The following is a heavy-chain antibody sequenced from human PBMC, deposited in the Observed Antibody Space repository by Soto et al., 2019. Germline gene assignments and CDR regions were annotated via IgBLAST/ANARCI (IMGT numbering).Heavy chain of an antibody. V-gene: IGHV1-69*12. CDR2: IIPIFGTA. Sequence: QVQLVQSGAEVKKPGSSVKFSCNASGGTFSSYAISWVRQAPGQGLEWMGGIIPIFGTANYAKKFQGRVTITADESTSTAYVELSSLRSEDTAVYYCARERLTYYYGSSGYYYDAFDIWGQGTMVTVSS. D-gene: IGHD3-22*01. CDR1: GGTFSSYA. J-gene: IGHJ3*02. CDR3: ARERLTYYYGSSGYYYDAFDI.